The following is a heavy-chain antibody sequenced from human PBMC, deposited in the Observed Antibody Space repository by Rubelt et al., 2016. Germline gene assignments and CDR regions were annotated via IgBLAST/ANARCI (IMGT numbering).Heavy chain of an antibody. V-gene: IGHV3-23*01. Sequence: GKGLEWVSGTSSTGGSTSYADSVKGRFTISRDNSKNTLYLQMNSLRAEDTAVYYCARDRNYYDSSGFSNFDYWGQGTLVTVSS. CDR3: ARDRNYYDSSGFSNFDY. D-gene: IGHD3-22*01. J-gene: IGHJ4*02. CDR2: TSSTGGST.